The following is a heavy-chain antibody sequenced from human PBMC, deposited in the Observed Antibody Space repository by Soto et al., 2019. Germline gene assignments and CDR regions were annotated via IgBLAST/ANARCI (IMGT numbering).Heavy chain of an antibody. CDR2: ITDTGGDT. J-gene: IGHJ4*02. CDR1: GIPFESRA. Sequence: PGGSLRLTCVASGIPFESRAMSWVRQAPGEGLEWVSTITDTGGDTNYADSVRGRFTMSRDNSKKTLYLQMNSLRVEDSALYYCARGSTDSYPGSRIFDFWGRGTLVTVSS. V-gene: IGHV3-23*01. D-gene: IGHD3-10*01. CDR3: ARGSTDSYPGSRIFDF.